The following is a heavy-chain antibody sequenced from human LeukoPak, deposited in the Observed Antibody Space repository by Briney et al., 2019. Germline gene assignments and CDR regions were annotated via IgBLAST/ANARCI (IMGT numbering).Heavy chain of an antibody. CDR3: ARDVSRWNELDS. CDR2: IYYSGST. D-gene: IGHD1-1*01. V-gene: IGHV4-39*07. J-gene: IGHJ4*02. CDR1: GGSISSSSYY. Sequence: PSETLSLTCTVSGGSISSSSYYWGWIRQPPGKGLEWIGSIYYSGSTYYNPSLKSRVTISVDTSKNQFSLKLSSVTAADTAVYYCARDVSRWNELDSWGQGTLVTVSS.